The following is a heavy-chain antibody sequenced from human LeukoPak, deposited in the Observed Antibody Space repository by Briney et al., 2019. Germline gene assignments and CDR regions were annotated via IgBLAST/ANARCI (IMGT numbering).Heavy chain of an antibody. CDR2: IYYSGST. J-gene: IGHJ4*02. CDR1: GASINSYY. V-gene: IGHV4-59*01. D-gene: IGHD3-22*01. CDR3: ARAYEQGYWYYLDY. Sequence: SETLSLTCSVSGASINSYYWSWIRQPPGKGLEWIGYIYYSGSTNYHPSLKSRVTISVDTSKNQFSLKLSSVTAADTAVYYCARAYEQGYWYYLDYWGQGTLVTVSS.